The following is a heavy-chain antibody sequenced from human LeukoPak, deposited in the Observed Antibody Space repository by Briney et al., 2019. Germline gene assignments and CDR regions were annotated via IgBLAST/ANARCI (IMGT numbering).Heavy chain of an antibody. CDR2: INHSGST. CDR1: GGSFSGYY. J-gene: IGHJ4*02. D-gene: IGHD3-10*01. CDR3: ANVQIWFGDPAIDY. V-gene: IGHV4-34*01. Sequence: ASETLSLTCAVYGGSFSGYYWSWIRQSPGKGLEWFGEINHSGSTNYNPSLESRVTISVDTSKNQYSLKLSSVTAADTAVYYCANVQIWFGDPAIDYWGQGTLVTVSS.